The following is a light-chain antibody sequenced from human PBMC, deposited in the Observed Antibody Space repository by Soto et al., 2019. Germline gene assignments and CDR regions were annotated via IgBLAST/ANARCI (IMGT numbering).Light chain of an antibody. CDR3: QQTYTPPRT. CDR1: QRISTY. J-gene: IGKJ1*01. Sequence: DILMTQSPSSLSASVGDRVTITCRASQRISTYLNWYQQKPGKAPNLLIWDASTLQSGVPSRFSGSGSGTDFTLTISSLQVEDSATYYCQQTYTPPRTFGQGTKGDIK. V-gene: IGKV1-39*01. CDR2: DAS.